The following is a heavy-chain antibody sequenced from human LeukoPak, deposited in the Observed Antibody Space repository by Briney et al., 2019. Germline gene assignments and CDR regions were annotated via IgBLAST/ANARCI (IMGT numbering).Heavy chain of an antibody. CDR3: ARGGYGGNSELDY. D-gene: IGHD4-23*01. CDR2: ICTAGDT. Sequence: GGSLRLSCAASGFTFSSYDMHWVRQATGKGLEWVSAICTAGDTYYPGSVKGRFTISRENAKSSLYLQMNSLRAGDTAVYYCARGGYGGNSELDYWGQGTLVTVSS. J-gene: IGHJ4*02. V-gene: IGHV3-13*01. CDR1: GFTFSSYD.